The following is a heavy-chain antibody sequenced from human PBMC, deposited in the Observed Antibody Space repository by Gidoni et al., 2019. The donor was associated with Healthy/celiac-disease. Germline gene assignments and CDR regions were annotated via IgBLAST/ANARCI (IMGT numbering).Heavy chain of an antibody. V-gene: IGHV1-69*01. Sequence: QVQLVQSGAEVKKPGSSVKISCKASGGTFSSYAISWVRQAPGQALEWMGGIIPIFGTANYAQKFQGRVTITADESTSTAYMELSSRRSEDTAVYYCARGRGNSRNKLWYFDLWGRGTLVTVSS. J-gene: IGHJ2*01. CDR3: ARGRGNSRNKLWYFDL. D-gene: IGHD4-4*01. CDR2: IIPIFGTA. CDR1: GGTFSSYA.